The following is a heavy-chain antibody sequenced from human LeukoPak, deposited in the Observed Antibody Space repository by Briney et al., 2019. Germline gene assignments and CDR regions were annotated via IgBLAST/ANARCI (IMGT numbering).Heavy chain of an antibody. Sequence: AGGSLRLSCAASGFTFSSYAIHWVRQAPGKGPEWLARISYDGSDKDYAHSVKGRFTISRDNSKKTLYLQMNSLTAEDTALYHCAREGGHLIDARGAVDYWGQGTLVTVSS. J-gene: IGHJ4*02. CDR1: GFTFSSYA. CDR2: ISYDGSDK. D-gene: IGHD2-15*01. CDR3: AREGGHLIDARGAVDY. V-gene: IGHV3-30-3*01.